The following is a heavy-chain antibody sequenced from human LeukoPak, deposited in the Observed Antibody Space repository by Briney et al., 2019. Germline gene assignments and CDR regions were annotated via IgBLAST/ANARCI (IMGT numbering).Heavy chain of an antibody. CDR3: AKWGDYDVLTGYYVSDY. V-gene: IGHV3-23*01. CDR2: ITGSGGNT. CDR1: GFTFSNYA. J-gene: IGHJ4*02. D-gene: IGHD3-9*01. Sequence: PGASLRLSCAASGFTFSNYAMSWVRQAPGKGLEWVSAITGSGGNTYYADSVKGRFTISRDNSKNTVLLQMNSLRAEDTAVYCCAKWGDYDVLTGYYVSDYWGQGTLVTVSS.